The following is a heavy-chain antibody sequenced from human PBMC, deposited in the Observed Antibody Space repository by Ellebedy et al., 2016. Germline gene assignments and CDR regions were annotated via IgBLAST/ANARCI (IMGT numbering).Heavy chain of an antibody. V-gene: IGHV3-21*01. CDR1: GFTFNIYN. J-gene: IGHJ4*02. CDR3: ARATSIGDYAHY. Sequence: GESLKISCTASGFTFNIYNMNWVRQPPGKGLEWVSSITSTSSYIYYADSVKGRFTISRDNAKNSLFLQMNSLRAEDTAVYYYARATSIGDYAHYWGQGTLVTVSS. D-gene: IGHD4-17*01. CDR2: ITSTSSYI.